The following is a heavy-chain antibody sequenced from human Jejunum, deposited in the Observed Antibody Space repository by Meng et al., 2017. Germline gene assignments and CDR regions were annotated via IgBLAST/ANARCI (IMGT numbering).Heavy chain of an antibody. CDR3: ARVTNIRGGFWYFDY. V-gene: IGHV3-11*01. J-gene: IGHJ4*02. CDR2: ISSSASTI. Sequence: QGQVVDSGGGVFRPGGHLGLSCAASGFTFSDYFRSWIRQAPGKGLEWVSYISSSASTISDADSVKGRITISRDNAKNSLYLQMNSLRAEDTAVYYCARVTNIRGGFWYFDYWGRGTLVTVSS. D-gene: IGHD3-3*01. CDR1: GFTFSDYF.